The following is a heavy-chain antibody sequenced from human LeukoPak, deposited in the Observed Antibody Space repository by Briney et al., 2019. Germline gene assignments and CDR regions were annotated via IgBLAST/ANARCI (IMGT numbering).Heavy chain of an antibody. D-gene: IGHD4-17*01. CDR3: ARGRLTDYGDYAY. CDR1: GYTFTSYD. V-gene: IGHV1-8*03. CDR2: MNPNSGNT. Sequence: ASVKVSCKASGYTFTSYDINWVRQATGQGLEWMGWMNPNSGNTGYAQKFQGRVTITRNTSISTAYMELSSLRPEDTAVYYCARGRLTDYGDYAYWGQGTLVTVSS. J-gene: IGHJ4*02.